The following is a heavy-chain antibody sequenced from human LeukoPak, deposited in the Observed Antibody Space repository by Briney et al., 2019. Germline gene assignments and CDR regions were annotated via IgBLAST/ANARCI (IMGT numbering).Heavy chain of an antibody. D-gene: IGHD1-26*01. CDR1: GGSISSSSYH. V-gene: IGHV4-39*01. J-gene: IGHJ4*02. CDR3: ARLRVGATGYFDS. CDR2: VYYSGST. Sequence: SETLSLTCTVSGGSISSSSYHWGWIRQPPGKGLEWIGSVYYSGSTYNNPSLKSRVTISVDTSKKQFSLKVSSVTAVDTAMYYCARLRVGATGYFDSWGQGTLVTVSS.